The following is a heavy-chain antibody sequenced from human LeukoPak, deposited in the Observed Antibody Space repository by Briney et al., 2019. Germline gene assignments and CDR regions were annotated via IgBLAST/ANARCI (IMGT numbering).Heavy chain of an antibody. CDR2: ISGSGGST. CDR3: ARWLGSHD. CDR1: GFTFSNYF. V-gene: IGHV3-23*01. J-gene: IGHJ4*02. D-gene: IGHD5-24*01. Sequence: PGGSLRLSCAASGFTFSNYFMTWVRQAPGKGLEWVSDISGSGGSTYYADSVKGRFSISRDNSKNTVYLQMSSLRAEDTAIYYCARWLGSHDWGQGTLVTVSS.